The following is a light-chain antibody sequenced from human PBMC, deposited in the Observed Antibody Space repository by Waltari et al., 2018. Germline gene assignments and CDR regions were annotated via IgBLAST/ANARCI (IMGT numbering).Light chain of an antibody. CDR2: DAS. Sequence: EIVLTQSPGTQSLSPGDRATLSCRASQSFTRYLAWYQPKPGQAPRLLIYDASTSAAGIADRFSGSGFGTDFTLTISRLEPEDSAVYYCQHYVRLPVTFGQGTKVEIK. V-gene: IGKV3-20*01. J-gene: IGKJ1*01. CDR1: QSFTRY. CDR3: QHYVRLPVT.